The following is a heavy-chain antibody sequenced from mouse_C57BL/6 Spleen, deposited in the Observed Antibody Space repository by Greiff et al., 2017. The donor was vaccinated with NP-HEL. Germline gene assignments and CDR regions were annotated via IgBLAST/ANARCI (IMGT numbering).Heavy chain of an antibody. CDR1: GYAFSSYW. D-gene: IGHD1-1*01. Sequence: QVQLQQSGAELVKPGASVKISCKASGYAFSSYWMNWVKQRPGKGLEWIGQIYPGDGDTNYNGKFKGKATLTADKSSSTAYMQLSSLTSEDSAVYLCARYGRSYETLYYFDYWGQGTTHTVPS. J-gene: IGHJ2*01. CDR2: IYPGDGDT. CDR3: ARYGRSYETLYYFDY. V-gene: IGHV1-80*01.